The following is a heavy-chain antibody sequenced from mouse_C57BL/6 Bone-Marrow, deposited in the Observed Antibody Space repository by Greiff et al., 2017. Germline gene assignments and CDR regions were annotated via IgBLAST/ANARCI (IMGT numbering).Heavy chain of an antibody. V-gene: IGHV1-5*01. CDR1: GYTFTSYW. CDR2: IYPGNSDT. D-gene: IGHD1-1*01. Sequence: VQLQQSGTVLARPGASVKMSCKTSGYTFTSYWMHWVKQRPGQGLEWIGAIYPGNSDTSYNQKFKGKAKLTAVTSASTAYMELSSLTNEDSAVYYCTRITTVVATDCFDYWGQGTTLTVSS. J-gene: IGHJ2*01. CDR3: TRITTVVATDCFDY.